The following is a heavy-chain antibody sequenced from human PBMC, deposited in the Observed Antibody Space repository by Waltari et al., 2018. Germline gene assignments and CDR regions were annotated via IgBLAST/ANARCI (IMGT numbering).Heavy chain of an antibody. V-gene: IGHV3-73*02. CDR3: STMGETSGY. Sequence: EVQLVESGGGLVQPGGSLKLSCAASGFTFSGSTRHWVRQASGKGLEWVGRIRNKANSYATGYAVSVKGRFTISRDDSKNTAYLEMNSLKTEDTAVYYCSTMGETSGYWGQGTLVTVSS. CDR2: IRNKANSYAT. CDR1: GFTFSGST. J-gene: IGHJ4*02. D-gene: IGHD3-16*01.